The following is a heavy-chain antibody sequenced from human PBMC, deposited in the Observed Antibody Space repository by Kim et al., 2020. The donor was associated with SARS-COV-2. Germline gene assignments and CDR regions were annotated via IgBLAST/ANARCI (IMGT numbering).Heavy chain of an antibody. J-gene: IGHJ4*02. CDR3: ARYDYGGNPAALSGFDY. Sequence: LKSRVTISVDTSKNQFSLKLSSVTAADTAVYYCARYDYGGNPAALSGFDYWGQGTLVTVSS. D-gene: IGHD4-17*01. V-gene: IGHV4-39*07.